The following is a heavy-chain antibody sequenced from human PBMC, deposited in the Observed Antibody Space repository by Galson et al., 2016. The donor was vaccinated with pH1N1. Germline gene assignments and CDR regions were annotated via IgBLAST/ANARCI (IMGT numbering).Heavy chain of an antibody. J-gene: IGHJ4*02. CDR2: IYWSDSRT. V-gene: IGHV3-9*02. Sequence: SLRLSCAASGLPSNDHAMHWVRRIPGKGLEWVSGIYWSDSRTGYADSVKGRFTISRDSAKNSLYLQMNSLRVDDTALYYCGKDILPGGLEYWSQGTQVTVSS. CDR1: GLPSNDHA. D-gene: IGHD2/OR15-2a*01. CDR3: GKDILPGGLEY.